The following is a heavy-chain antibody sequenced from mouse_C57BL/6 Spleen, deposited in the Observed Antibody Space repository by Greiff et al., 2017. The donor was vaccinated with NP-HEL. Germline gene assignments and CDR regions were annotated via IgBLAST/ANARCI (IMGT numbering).Heavy chain of an antibody. CDR1: GYTFTSYW. V-gene: IGHV1-69*01. Sequence: QVQLQQPGAELVMPGASVKLSCKASGYTFTSYWMHWVKQRPGQGLEWIGEIDPSDSYTNYNQKFKGKSTLTVDKSSSTAYMQLSSLTSEDSAVYYSAKTAQGTGAMDYWGQGTSVTVSS. J-gene: IGHJ4*01. CDR3: AKTAQGTGAMDY. D-gene: IGHD3-2*02. CDR2: IDPSDSYT.